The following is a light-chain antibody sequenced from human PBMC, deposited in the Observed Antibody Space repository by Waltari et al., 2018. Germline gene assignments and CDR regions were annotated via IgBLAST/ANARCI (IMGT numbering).Light chain of an antibody. CDR2: LTH. CDR1: LSNIGTHY. V-gene: IGLV1-47*01. J-gene: IGLJ2*01. CDR3: ATRDEGPTVV. Sequence: QSVLTQPPSASGTPGQSVTISCSGSLSNIGTHYVYWYQQLPGTAPKLLIYLTHQRPEGVPDRFPASKSGTSASLAISGLRFEDEGDYYCATRDEGPTVVFGGGTKVTVL.